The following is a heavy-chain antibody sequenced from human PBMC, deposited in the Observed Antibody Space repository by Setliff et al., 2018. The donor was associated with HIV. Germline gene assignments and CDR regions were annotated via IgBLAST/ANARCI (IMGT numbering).Heavy chain of an antibody. CDR1: GFTFSTSA. J-gene: IGHJ6*03. D-gene: IGHD1-26*01. CDR3: AKDPVRESTYYYYMDV. Sequence: PGGSLRLSCAASGFTFSTSAMSWVRQAPGKGLEWVSTISGNDGSTYYADSVKGRFTISRDNSKNTLYLQMNSLRAEDTAVYYCAKDPVRESTYYYYMDVWGKGTTVTVSS. V-gene: IGHV3-23*01. CDR2: ISGNDGST.